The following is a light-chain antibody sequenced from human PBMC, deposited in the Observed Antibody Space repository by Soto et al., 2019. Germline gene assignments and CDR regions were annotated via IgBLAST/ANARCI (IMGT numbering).Light chain of an antibody. CDR2: EVS. Sequence: QSVLTQPASVSGSPGQSITLSCTGTSSDVGDYNYVSWYQQHPGKAPRLIIYEVSYRPSGVSNRFSGSKSGNTASLTISGLQAEDEADYYCSSYASSSTWVFGGGTQLTVL. V-gene: IGLV2-14*01. CDR1: SSDVGDYNY. J-gene: IGLJ3*02. CDR3: SSYASSSTWV.